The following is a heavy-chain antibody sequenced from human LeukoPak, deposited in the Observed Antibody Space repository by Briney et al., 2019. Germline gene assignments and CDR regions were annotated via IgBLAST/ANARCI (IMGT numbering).Heavy chain of an antibody. Sequence: GGSLRLSCAASGFTFSSYAMSWVRQAPGKGLEWVSAISGSGGSTYYADSVKGRFTISRDNSKNTLYLQMNSLRAEDTAVYYCASMGEGAALQFYYYYYYMDVWGKGTTVTVSS. CDR1: GFTFSSYA. CDR3: ASMGEGAALQFYYYYYYMDV. J-gene: IGHJ6*03. CDR2: ISGSGGST. V-gene: IGHV3-23*01. D-gene: IGHD3-16*01.